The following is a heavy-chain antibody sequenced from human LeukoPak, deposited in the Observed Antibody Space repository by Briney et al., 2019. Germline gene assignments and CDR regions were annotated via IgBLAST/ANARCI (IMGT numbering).Heavy chain of an antibody. J-gene: IGHJ4*02. CDR3: ARDRNYYDSSGYYFAN. Sequence: SETLSLTCTVSGGSVSSGNSFWSWIRQPPGKGLEWIGYIYHSGNTNYNPSLKSRVTISVDTSKSQLSLKLNSVTAADTAVYYCARDRNYYDSSGYYFANWGQGTLVTVSS. D-gene: IGHD3-22*01. CDR1: GGSVSSGNSF. V-gene: IGHV4-61*01. CDR2: IYHSGNT.